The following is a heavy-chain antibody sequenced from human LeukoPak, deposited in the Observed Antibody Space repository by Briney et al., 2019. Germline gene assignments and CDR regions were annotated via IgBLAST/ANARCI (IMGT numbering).Heavy chain of an antibody. D-gene: IGHD4-23*01. J-gene: IGHJ1*01. V-gene: IGHV3-21*01. CDR3: ARESRSVVTRYFQH. CDR1: GFTFSRYS. Sequence: GGSLRLSCAASGFTFSRYSMNWVRQAPGKGLEWVSSISSSSTYIYYADSVKGRFTISRDNAKNSLYLQMNSLRADDTAIYYCARESRSVVTRYFQHWGQGTLVTVSS. CDR2: ISSSSTYI.